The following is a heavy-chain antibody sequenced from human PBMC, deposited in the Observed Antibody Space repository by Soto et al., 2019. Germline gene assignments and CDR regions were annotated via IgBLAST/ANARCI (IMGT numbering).Heavy chain of an antibody. CDR1: GYTFTGYY. Sequence: ASVKVSFKASGYTFTGYYMHWVRQAPGQGREWMGWINPNSGGTNYAQKFQGWVTMTRDTSISTAYMELSRLRSDDTAVYYCARGQKGWVLRFLEWLPPPDYWGQGTLVTVSS. D-gene: IGHD3-3*01. V-gene: IGHV1-2*04. CDR3: ARGQKGWVLRFLEWLPPPDY. CDR2: INPNSGGT. J-gene: IGHJ4*02.